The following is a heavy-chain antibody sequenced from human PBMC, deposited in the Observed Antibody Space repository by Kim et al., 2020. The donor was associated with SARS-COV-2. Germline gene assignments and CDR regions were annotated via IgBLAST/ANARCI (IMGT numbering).Heavy chain of an antibody. CDR1: GFTYSTYW. J-gene: IGHJ3*01. Sequence: GGSLRLSCAASGFTYSTYWMSWVRQVPGKGLEWVAKIKQDGSEKYYVDSVKGRFTISRDNAKNFLYLQMNSLRAEDTAVYYCARDSRFCTYIDCGGDAY. D-gene: IGHD2-8*01. V-gene: IGHV3-7*01. CDR2: IKQDGSEK. CDR3: ARDSRFCTYIDCGGDAY.